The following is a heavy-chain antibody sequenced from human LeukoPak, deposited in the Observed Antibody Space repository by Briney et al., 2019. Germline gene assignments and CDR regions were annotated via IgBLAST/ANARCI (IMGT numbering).Heavy chain of an antibody. CDR3: ARETLRDLHWYFDL. CDR1: GFTVSSHA. D-gene: IGHD3/OR15-3a*01. CDR2: LSYDGINE. J-gene: IGHJ2*01. Sequence: PGGSLRLSCAGSGFTVSSHAMHWVRQAPGKGLEWVAVLSYDGINENYADSLRGRFTISRDSFKNTLYLQMNSLTTDDTAPYYCARETLRDLHWYFDLWGRGTLVTVSS. V-gene: IGHV3-30-3*01.